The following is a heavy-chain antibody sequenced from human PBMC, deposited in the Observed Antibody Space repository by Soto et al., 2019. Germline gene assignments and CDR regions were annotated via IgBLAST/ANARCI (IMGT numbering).Heavy chain of an antibody. D-gene: IGHD6-13*01. CDR2: IGTAGDT. CDR1: GFTFSSYD. CDR3: ARAHSSSWYGYDAFDI. V-gene: IGHV3-13*01. Sequence: GGSLRLSCAASGFTFSSYDMHWVRQATGKGLEWVSAIGTAGDTYYPGSVKGRFTISRENAKNSLYLQMNSLRAGDTAVYYCARAHSSSWYGYDAFDIWGQGTMVTVSS. J-gene: IGHJ3*02.